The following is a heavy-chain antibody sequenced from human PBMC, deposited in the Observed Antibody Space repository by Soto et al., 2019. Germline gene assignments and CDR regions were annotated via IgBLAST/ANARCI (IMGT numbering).Heavy chain of an antibody. CDR2: INPNSGGT. Sequence: ASVKVSCQASGYTFTGYYMHWVRQAPGQGLEWMGWINPNSGGTNYAQKFQGRVTMTRDTSISTAYMELSRLRSDDTAVYYCARVVIPLSYSNYVFDYWGQGTLVTVSS. V-gene: IGHV1-2*02. CDR3: ARVVIPLSYSNYVFDY. CDR1: GYTFTGYY. D-gene: IGHD4-4*01. J-gene: IGHJ4*02.